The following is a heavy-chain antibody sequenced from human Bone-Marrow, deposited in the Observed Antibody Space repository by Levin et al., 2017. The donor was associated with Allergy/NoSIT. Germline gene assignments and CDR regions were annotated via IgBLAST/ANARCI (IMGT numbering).Heavy chain of an antibody. CDR3: ARLDYGVVVATRIDY. CDR2: IYYSGST. J-gene: IGHJ4*02. D-gene: IGHD2-15*01. V-gene: IGHV4-39*01. Sequence: SETLSLTCTVSGGSISSSSYYWGWIRQPPGKGLEWIGSIYYSGSTYYNPSLKSRVTISVDTSKNQFSLKLSSVTAADTAVYYCARLDYGVVVATRIDYWGQGTLVTVSS. CDR1: GGSISSSSYY.